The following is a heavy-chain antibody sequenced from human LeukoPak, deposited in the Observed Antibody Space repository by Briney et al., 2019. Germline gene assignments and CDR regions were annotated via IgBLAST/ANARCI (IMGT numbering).Heavy chain of an antibody. D-gene: IGHD4-17*01. V-gene: IGHV3-30*18. CDR2: ISYDGSYK. CDR3: AKVGDYGDYALDY. Sequence: GGSLRLSCAASGFTFSSYGMHWVRQAPGKGREWVAVISYDGSYKYYADSVKGRFTISRDNSKNTLYLQMNSLRAEDTAVYYCAKVGDYGDYALDYWGQGTLVTVSS. J-gene: IGHJ4*02. CDR1: GFTFSSYG.